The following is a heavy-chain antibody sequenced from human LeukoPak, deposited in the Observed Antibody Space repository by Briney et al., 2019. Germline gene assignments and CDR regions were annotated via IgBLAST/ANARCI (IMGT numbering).Heavy chain of an antibody. D-gene: IGHD3-22*01. CDR3: ATDREGDPSAYYLV. J-gene: IGHJ4*02. V-gene: IGHV3-23*01. CDR2: ISDNGGGT. CDR1: GFIFSNYA. Sequence: GGSLRLSCAASGFIFSNYAMSWVRQAPGKGLEWVSTISDNGGGTYYADSVKGRFTISRDNSKNTLFLQMNSLRAEDSAVYYCATDREGDPSAYYLVGGQGTLITVSS.